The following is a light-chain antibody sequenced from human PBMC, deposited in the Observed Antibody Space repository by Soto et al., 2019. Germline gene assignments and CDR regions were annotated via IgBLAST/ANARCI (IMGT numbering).Light chain of an antibody. CDR1: QSVLYSSNNKNY. Sequence: DIVMTQSPDSLAVSLGERATINCKSSQSVLYSSNNKNYLAWYQQKPGQPPKLLIYWASTRESGVPDRFSGSGSGTDFTLNISSLQAEDVAVYYCQQSYSTPYTFGQGTKLEIK. J-gene: IGKJ2*01. CDR2: WAS. V-gene: IGKV4-1*01. CDR3: QQSYSTPYT.